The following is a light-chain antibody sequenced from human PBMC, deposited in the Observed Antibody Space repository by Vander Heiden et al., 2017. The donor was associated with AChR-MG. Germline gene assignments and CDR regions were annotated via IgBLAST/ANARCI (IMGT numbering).Light chain of an antibody. J-gene: IGLJ3*02. V-gene: IGLV1-44*01. Sequence: QSVPTQPPSASGTPGQRVTLSCSGSNSNSGSNAVNWYQQLPGTAPKLLIYSNNPRPSGVPDRFSGSKSGTSASLAISGLQSEDEADYYCAAWDDSLNGRGVFGGGTKLTVL. CDR2: SNN. CDR3: AAWDDSLNGRGV. CDR1: NSNSGSNA.